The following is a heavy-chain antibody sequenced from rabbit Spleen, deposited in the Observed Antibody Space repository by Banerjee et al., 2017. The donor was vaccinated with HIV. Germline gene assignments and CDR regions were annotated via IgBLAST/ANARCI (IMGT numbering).Heavy chain of an antibody. CDR2: IAAGSSGRT. V-gene: IGHV1S40*01. J-gene: IGHJ3*01. CDR1: GFSFNSGYD. D-gene: IGHD6-1*01. CDR3: ARDNRNGNVLGHLDL. Sequence: QSLEESGGGLVKPGASLTLTCTASGFSFNSGYDMCWVRQAPGKGLEWITCIAAGSSGRTYSATWAKGRFTISKTSSTTVTLQMTSLTVADTATYFCARDNRNGNVLGHLDLWGQGTLVTVS.